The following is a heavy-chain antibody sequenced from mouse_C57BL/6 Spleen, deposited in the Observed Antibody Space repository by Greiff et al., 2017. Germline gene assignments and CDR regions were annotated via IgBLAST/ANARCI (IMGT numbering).Heavy chain of an antibody. CDR3: ARRADYCDY. V-gene: IGHV1-7*01. J-gene: IGHJ2*01. CDR1: GYTFTSYW. Sequence: VQLQQSGAELAKPGASVKLSCKASGYTFTSYWMNWVKQRPGQGLEWLGYINPSSGYTKSNQKFKDKATLTADKSSSTAYMQLSSLTYEDSAVDYCARRADYCDYWGQGTTLTVSS. D-gene: IGHD3-3*01. CDR2: INPSSGYT.